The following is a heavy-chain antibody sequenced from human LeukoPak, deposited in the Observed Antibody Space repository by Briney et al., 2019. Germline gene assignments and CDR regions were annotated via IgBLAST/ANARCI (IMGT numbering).Heavy chain of an antibody. V-gene: IGHV3-74*01. D-gene: IGHD4/OR15-4a*01. CDR2: IHRDENRT. CDR3: ARGIYGDPVAFDY. CDR1: GFTFSSYW. Sequence: GGSLRLSCAASGFTFSSYWMHWVRQAPGRGLVWVSRIHRDENRTNYADSVTGRFTISRDNAKNTVYLQMNSLRNEDTAVYYCARGIYGDPVAFDYWGQGTLVTVSS. J-gene: IGHJ4*02.